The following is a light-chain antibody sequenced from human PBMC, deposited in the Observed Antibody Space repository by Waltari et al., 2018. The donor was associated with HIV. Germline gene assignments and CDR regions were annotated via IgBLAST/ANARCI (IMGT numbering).Light chain of an antibody. CDR1: SNDVGGYNY. Sequence: SITISCTGTSNDVGGYNYVSWYQQHPGKAPKLMIYDVTTRPSGVSDRFSGSKSGNTASLTISGLQAEDEADYYCSSYTKTLYVIFGGGTKLTVL. CDR3: SSYTKTLYVI. CDR2: DVT. J-gene: IGLJ2*01. V-gene: IGLV2-14*03.